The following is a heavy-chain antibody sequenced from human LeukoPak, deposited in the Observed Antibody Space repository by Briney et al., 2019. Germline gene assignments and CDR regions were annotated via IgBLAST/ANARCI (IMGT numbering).Heavy chain of an antibody. V-gene: IGHV3-30*03. CDR3: ARAYFYDSSGYWYYFDY. CDR1: GFTFSSYG. D-gene: IGHD3-22*01. Sequence: GGSLRLSCAASGFTFSSYGMHWVRQAPGKGLEWVAVISYDGSNKYYADSVKGRFTISRDNSKNTLYLQMNSLRAEETAVYYCARAYFYDSSGYWYYFDYWGQGTLVTVSS. J-gene: IGHJ4*02. CDR2: ISYDGSNK.